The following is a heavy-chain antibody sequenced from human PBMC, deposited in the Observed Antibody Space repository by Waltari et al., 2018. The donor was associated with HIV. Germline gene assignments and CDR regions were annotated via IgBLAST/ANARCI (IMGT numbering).Heavy chain of an antibody. D-gene: IGHD2-15*01. V-gene: IGHV4-39*01. Sequence: QLQLQESGPGLVKPSETLSLTCTVSGGSISSSSYYWGWIRQPPGTGLEWIGSIYYSGITYYNPALKSRVTISVDTSKNQFSLKLSSVTAADTAVYYCARQVSGYCSGGSCSNYYYYGMDVWGQGTTVTVSS. CDR3: ARQVSGYCSGGSCSNYYYYGMDV. J-gene: IGHJ6*02. CDR2: IYYSGIT. CDR1: GGSISSSSYY.